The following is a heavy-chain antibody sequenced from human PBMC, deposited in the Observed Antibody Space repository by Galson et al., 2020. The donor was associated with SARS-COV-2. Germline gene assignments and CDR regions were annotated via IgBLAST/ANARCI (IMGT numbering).Heavy chain of an antibody. Sequence: GSLRLSCAASGFTFSTHSMHWVRQAPGKGLEWVAVISYDGTNETYIDSVKGRFTISRDNSKNTLALQMNSLRAEDTAVYYCARDTVAGPTALYYYNFFGLDVWGQGTTVTVSS. V-gene: IGHV3-30*14. CDR1: GFTFSTHS. CDR2: ISYDGTNE. J-gene: IGHJ6*02. D-gene: IGHD6-19*01. CDR3: ARDTVAGPTALYYYNFFGLDV.